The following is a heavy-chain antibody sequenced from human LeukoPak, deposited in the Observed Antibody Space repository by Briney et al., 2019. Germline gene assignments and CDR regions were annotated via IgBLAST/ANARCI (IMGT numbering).Heavy chain of an antibody. CDR3: VRGGYDFYYYYGMEV. Sequence: GGSLRLSCAASGFTFSSYEMNWVRQAPGKGLEWISYSSSGATTIYYADAVKGRFTIDRDNAKNALYLQMSSLRDDDTAVYYCVRGGYDFYYYYGMEVWGQGTTVTVSS. D-gene: IGHD5-12*01. CDR1: GFTFSSYE. J-gene: IGHJ6*02. V-gene: IGHV3-48*03. CDR2: SSSGATTI.